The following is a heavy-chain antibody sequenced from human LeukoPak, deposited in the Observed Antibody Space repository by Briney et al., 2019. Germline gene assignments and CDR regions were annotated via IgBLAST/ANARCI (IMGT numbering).Heavy chain of an antibody. J-gene: IGHJ4*02. CDR2: IIPIFGTA. Sequence: ASVKVSCKASGGTFSSYAISWVRQAPGQGLEWMGGIIPIFGTANYAQKFQGRVTITADESTSTAYMELSSLRSEDTAVYYCARDSYSNYGHFDYWGQGTLVTVSS. V-gene: IGHV1-69*13. CDR3: ARDSYSNYGHFDY. D-gene: IGHD4-11*01. CDR1: GGTFSSYA.